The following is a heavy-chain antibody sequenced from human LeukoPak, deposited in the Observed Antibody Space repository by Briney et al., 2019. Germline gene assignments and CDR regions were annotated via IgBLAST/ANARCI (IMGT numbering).Heavy chain of an antibody. CDR1: GFAFGSEA. Sequence: GGSLRLSCAVSGFAFGSEAMSWVRQSPARGLEWVASISPGGGTTYYADYVKGRFTISRDNSKNSLFVQMNSLRAEDTAVYYCAKWLGDMVRNAFDIWGQGTMVTVSS. V-gene: IGHV3-23*01. CDR2: ISPGGGTT. J-gene: IGHJ3*02. D-gene: IGHD2-8*01. CDR3: AKWLGDMVRNAFDI.